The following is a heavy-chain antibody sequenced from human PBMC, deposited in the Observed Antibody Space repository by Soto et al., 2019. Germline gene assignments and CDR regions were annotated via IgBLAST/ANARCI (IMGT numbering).Heavy chain of an antibody. CDR2: INHSGST. D-gene: IGHD3-16*02. CDR1: GGFFRGDY. V-gene: IGHV4-34*01. Sequence: QVQLQQWGAGLLKPSETLSLTCAVDGGFFRGDYWSWIRQPPVKGLEWIGAINHSGSTNYNPSLKLPVTISVDPSTNQVSLKLDSVTGAGTAVYYCVRGFTSGSDDYIWGSYRNIARFDYWRQGPLVTVSS. CDR3: VRGFTSGSDDYIWGSYRNIARFDY. J-gene: IGHJ4*02.